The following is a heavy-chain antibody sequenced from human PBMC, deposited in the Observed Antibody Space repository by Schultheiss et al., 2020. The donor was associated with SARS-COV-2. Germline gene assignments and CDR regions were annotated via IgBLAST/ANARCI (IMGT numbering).Heavy chain of an antibody. D-gene: IGHD3-3*01. CDR1: GGSFSGYY. CDR3: ANIRTSGFWSGYFPVNDY. CDR2: IYYSGST. Sequence: SETLSLTCAVYGGSFSGYYWSWIRQPAGKGLEWIGYIYYSGSTNYNPSLKSRVTISVDTSKNQFSLKLSSVTAADTAVYYCANIRTSGFWSGYFPVNDYWGQGTLVTVSS. V-gene: IGHV4-59*08. J-gene: IGHJ4*02.